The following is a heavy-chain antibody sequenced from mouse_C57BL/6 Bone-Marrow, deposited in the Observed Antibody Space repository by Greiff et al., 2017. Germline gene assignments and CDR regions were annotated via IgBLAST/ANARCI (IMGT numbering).Heavy chain of an antibody. V-gene: IGHV1-81*01. CDR1: GYTFTSYG. Sequence: QVQLKESGAELARPGASVKLSCKASGYTFTSYGISWVKQRTGQGLEWIGEIYPRSGNTYYNEKFKGKATLTAGKSSSTAYMELRSLTSEDSAVYFCARLGGNLFAYWGQGTLVTVSA. CDR3: ARLGGNLFAY. J-gene: IGHJ3*01. D-gene: IGHD2-1*01. CDR2: IYPRSGNT.